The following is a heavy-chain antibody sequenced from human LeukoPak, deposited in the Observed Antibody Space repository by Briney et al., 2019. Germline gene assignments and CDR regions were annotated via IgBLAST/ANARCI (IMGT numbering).Heavy chain of an antibody. J-gene: IGHJ4*02. D-gene: IGHD2-21*01. CDR1: GFTFSDYE. CDR3: AKVSRIHMSEY. V-gene: IGHV3-48*03. CDR2: ISGSGNII. Sequence: GGSLRLSCAASGFTFSDYEMNWVRQAPGKGLEWVSYISGSGNIIYYADSVKGRFTISRDNSKNTLYLQMNSLRAEDTAVYYCAKVSRIHMSEYWGQGTLVTVSS.